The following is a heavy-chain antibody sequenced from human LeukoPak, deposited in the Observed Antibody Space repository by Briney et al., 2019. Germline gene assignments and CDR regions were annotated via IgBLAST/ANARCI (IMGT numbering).Heavy chain of an antibody. J-gene: IGHJ4*02. CDR2: IKPSGGST. D-gene: IGHD1-26*01. CDR1: GYTFTSYY. Sequence: ASVKVSCKASGYTFTSYYMHWVRQAPGQGLEWMGIIKPSGGSTSYAQKFQGRVTMTRDTYTSTVYMELSSLRSEDTAVYYCARVPTWELLHSYDYWGQGTLDTVSS. CDR3: ARVPTWELLHSYDY. V-gene: IGHV1-46*01.